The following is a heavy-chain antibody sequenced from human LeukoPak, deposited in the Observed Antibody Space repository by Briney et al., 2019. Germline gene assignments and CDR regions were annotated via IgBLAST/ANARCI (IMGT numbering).Heavy chain of an antibody. J-gene: IGHJ6*03. CDR1: GFTFRDYA. D-gene: IGHD1-26*01. Sequence: GGSQRLSCAASGFTFRDYAMSWVRQAPGRGLEWVANIKQDGSEKYYVDSVKGRFTISRDNAKNSLYLQMNSLRAEDTAVYYCARRAFFGTYYQFYYYMDVWGKGTTVTVSS. CDR3: ARRAFFGTYYQFYYYMDV. CDR2: IKQDGSEK. V-gene: IGHV3-7*01.